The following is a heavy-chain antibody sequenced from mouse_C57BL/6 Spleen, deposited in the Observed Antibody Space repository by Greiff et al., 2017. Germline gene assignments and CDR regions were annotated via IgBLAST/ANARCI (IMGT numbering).Heavy chain of an antibody. CDR3: TRDAIYGYDGGFDY. V-gene: IGHV5-9-1*02. CDR2: ISSGGDYI. CDR1: GFTFSSYA. D-gene: IGHD2-2*01. J-gene: IGHJ2*01. Sequence: EVKVVESGEGLVKPGGSLKLSCAASGFTFSSYAMSWVRQTPEKRLEWVAYISSGGDYIYYADTVKGRFTISRDNARNTLYLQMSSLKSEDTAMYYCTRDAIYGYDGGFDYWGQGTTLTVSS.